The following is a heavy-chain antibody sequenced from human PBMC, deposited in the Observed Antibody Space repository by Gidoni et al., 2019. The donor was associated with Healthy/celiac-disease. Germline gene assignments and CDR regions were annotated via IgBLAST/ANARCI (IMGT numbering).Heavy chain of an antibody. CDR3: ARASELRCLEWLSTASLYYYYGMDV. CDR1: GFTFSDYY. Sequence: QVQLVESGGGLVKPGGSLRLSCAASGFTFSDYYMSWIRQAPGKGLEWVSYISSSGSTIYYADSVKGRFTISRDNAKNSLYLQMNSLRAEDTAVYYCARASELRCLEWLSTASLYYYYGMDVWGQGTTVTVSS. CDR2: ISSSGSTI. J-gene: IGHJ6*02. D-gene: IGHD3-3*01. V-gene: IGHV3-11*01.